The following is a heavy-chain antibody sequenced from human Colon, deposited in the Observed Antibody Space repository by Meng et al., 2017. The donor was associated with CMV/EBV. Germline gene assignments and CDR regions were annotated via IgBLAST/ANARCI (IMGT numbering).Heavy chain of an antibody. Sequence: SCKASGGTFSSPTITWVRQAPGQGLEWVGRITPILGVPNYALKFQGRVTITADKSTSTAYMELNSLTSKDTAVYYCAMGGSALGFGQWGQGTLVTVSS. CDR2: ITPILGVP. J-gene: IGHJ4*02. V-gene: IGHV1-69*02. D-gene: IGHD3-10*01. CDR3: AMGGSALGFGQ. CDR1: GGTFSSPT.